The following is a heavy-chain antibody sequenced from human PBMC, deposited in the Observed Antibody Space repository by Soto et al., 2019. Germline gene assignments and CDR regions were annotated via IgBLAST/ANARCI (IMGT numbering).Heavy chain of an antibody. CDR3: ARERRDGYKHYFDY. D-gene: IGHD5-12*01. CDR2: IYYSGST. Sequence: QVQLQESGPGLVKPSETLSLMCTVSGGSISSYYWSWIRQPPGKGLEWIGYIYYSGSTNYNPSLKRRVTISVDTSKNQFSRKLSSVTAADTAVYYCARERRDGYKHYFDYWGQGTLVTVSS. V-gene: IGHV4-59*01. CDR1: GGSISSYY. J-gene: IGHJ4*02.